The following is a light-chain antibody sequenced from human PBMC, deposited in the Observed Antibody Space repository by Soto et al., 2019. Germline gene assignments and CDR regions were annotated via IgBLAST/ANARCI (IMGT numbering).Light chain of an antibody. CDR1: ETITTF. J-gene: IGKJ1*01. CDR3: QQSYSYPRT. V-gene: IGKV1-39*01. Sequence: DIQMTQSPSSLSASVGDRVTLTCRASETITTFLNWYQQKPGKAPQLLIYAGSTLQSGVPSRFRGSGSGTDFTLTISSLQPEDFATYYCQQSYSYPRTFGQGTKVDI. CDR2: AGS.